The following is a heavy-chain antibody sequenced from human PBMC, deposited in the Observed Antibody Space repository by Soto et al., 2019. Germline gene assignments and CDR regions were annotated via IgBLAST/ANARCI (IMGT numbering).Heavy chain of an antibody. Sequence: SYWIGWVRQMPGKGLEWMGIIYPDDSDTRYSPSFQGQVTISADKSISTAYLQWSSLKASDTAMYYCARPRPLDIWGQGTMVTVSS. V-gene: IGHV5-51*01. CDR2: IYPDDSDT. CDR3: ARPRPLDI. J-gene: IGHJ3*02. CDR1: SYW. D-gene: IGHD6-25*01.